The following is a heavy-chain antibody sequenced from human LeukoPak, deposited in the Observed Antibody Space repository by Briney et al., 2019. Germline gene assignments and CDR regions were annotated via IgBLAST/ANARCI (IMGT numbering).Heavy chain of an antibody. CDR1: GYSFTSYW. V-gene: IGHV5-51*01. D-gene: IGHD2-2*01. CDR2: IYPGDSDT. J-gene: IGHJ4*02. Sequence: GESLKISCKGSGYSFTSYWIGWVRQMPGKGLEWMGIIYPGDSDTRYSPSFQGQVTISADKSISTAYLQWSSLKASDTAMYYCARRDETLGYCSSTGCYSQAVDYWGQGTLVTVSS. CDR3: ARRDETLGYCSSTGCYSQAVDY.